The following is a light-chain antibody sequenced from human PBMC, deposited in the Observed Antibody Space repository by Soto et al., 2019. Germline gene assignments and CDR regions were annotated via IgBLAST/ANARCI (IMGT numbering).Light chain of an antibody. V-gene: IGLV2-14*01. Sequence: QSALTQPASVSGSPGQSITISCTGTSSDVGGYNYVSWYQQHPGKAPKLMIYDVSNWPSGVSNRFSGSKSGNTASLTISGLQAEDEADYYCSSYTSSSTVVFGAGTMLTVL. CDR2: DVS. J-gene: IGLJ2*01. CDR1: SSDVGGYNY. CDR3: SSYTSSSTVV.